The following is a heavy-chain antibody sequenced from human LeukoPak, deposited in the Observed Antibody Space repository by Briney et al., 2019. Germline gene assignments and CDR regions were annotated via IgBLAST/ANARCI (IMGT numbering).Heavy chain of an antibody. CDR3: VRAADYGDYGGFDY. CDR1: EFTFSRYW. V-gene: IGHV3-74*01. CDR2: IISDGSYT. D-gene: IGHD4-17*01. Sequence: GGSLRLSCAASEFTFSRYWMHWVRQAPGKGLVWVARIISDGSYTNYADSVKGRFTISRDNAKNTLYLQMHSLRAEDTAVYYCVRAADYGDYGGFDYWGQGTLVTVSS. J-gene: IGHJ4*02.